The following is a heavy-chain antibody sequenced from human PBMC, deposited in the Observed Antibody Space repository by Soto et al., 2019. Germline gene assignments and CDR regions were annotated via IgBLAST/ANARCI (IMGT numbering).Heavy chain of an antibody. Sequence: QVQLVQSGAEVKKPGASVKVSCRASGYTFPNYGVSWVRQAPGQGLEWMGWISAYNGDTDYAQKVQGRVTMTTDTAKSTAYMEMRNLRSDDTAVYYCARDMDPHCSSSSCFGNWFDPWGQGTQVTVSS. CDR3: ARDMDPHCSSSSCFGNWFDP. CDR2: ISAYNGDT. J-gene: IGHJ5*02. CDR1: GYTFPNYG. D-gene: IGHD2-15*01. V-gene: IGHV1-18*01.